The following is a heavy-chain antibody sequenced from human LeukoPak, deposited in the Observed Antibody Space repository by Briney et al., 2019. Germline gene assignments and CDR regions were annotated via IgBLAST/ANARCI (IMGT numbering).Heavy chain of an antibody. CDR2: IYYSGST. D-gene: IGHD3-10*01. CDR1: GGSISSSSYY. Sequence: SETLSLTCTVSGGSISSSSYYWGWIRQPPGKGLEWIGSIYYSGSTYYNPSLKSRVTISVDTSKNQFSLKLSSVTAADTAVYYCARDLGPYGSGSPESGRNDYWGQGTLVTVSS. J-gene: IGHJ4*02. V-gene: IGHV4-39*07. CDR3: ARDLGPYGSGSPESGRNDY.